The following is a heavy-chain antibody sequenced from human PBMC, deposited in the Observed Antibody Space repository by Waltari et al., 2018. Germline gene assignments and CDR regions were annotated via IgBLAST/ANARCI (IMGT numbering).Heavy chain of an antibody. Sequence: QLQLQESGPGLVKPSETLSLTCTVSGGSISSSSYYWGWLRQPPGKGLEWIGSIYYSGSTYYNPSLKSRVTISVDTSKNQFSLKLSSVTAADTAVYYCARHSHVLRFLEWLSAFDYWGQGTLVTVSS. CDR2: IYYSGST. CDR1: GGSISSSSYY. CDR3: ARHSHVLRFLEWLSAFDY. D-gene: IGHD3-3*01. J-gene: IGHJ4*02. V-gene: IGHV4-39*01.